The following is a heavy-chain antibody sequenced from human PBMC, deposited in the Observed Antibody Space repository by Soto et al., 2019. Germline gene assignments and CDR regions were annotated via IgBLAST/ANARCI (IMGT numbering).Heavy chain of an antibody. CDR2: IWYDGSNK. V-gene: IGHV3-33*01. CDR3: ARVTTSSIAARPYYYYGMDV. CDR1: GFTFSSYG. D-gene: IGHD6-6*01. Sequence: QVQLVESGGGVVQPGRSLRLSCAASGFTFSSYGMHWVRQAPGKGLEWVAVIWYDGSNKYYAESVKGRFTISRDNSKNTLYLQMNSLRAEDTAVYYCARVTTSSIAARPYYYYGMDVWGQGTTVTVSS. J-gene: IGHJ6*02.